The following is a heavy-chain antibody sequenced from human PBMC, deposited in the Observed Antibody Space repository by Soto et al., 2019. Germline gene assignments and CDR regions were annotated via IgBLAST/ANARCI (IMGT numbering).Heavy chain of an antibody. Sequence: GSLRLSCAVSGFTFGDHYIDWVRQAPGKGLEWVGRIRNKAHSYSTAYAASVKGRLTFSRDDSKNSVYLQMNSLKTEDTAVYYCAKDQRRSHLMPPQNDYWGQGTLVTVSS. D-gene: IGHD2-2*01. CDR1: GFTFGDHY. CDR3: AKDQRRSHLMPPQNDY. J-gene: IGHJ4*02. V-gene: IGHV3-72*01. CDR2: IRNKAHSYST.